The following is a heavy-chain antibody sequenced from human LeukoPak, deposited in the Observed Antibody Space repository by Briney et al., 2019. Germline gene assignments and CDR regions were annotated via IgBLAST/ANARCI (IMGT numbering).Heavy chain of an antibody. V-gene: IGHV1-46*01. CDR1: GYTLSSYH. Sequence: ASVKVSCKASGYTLSSYHIQWVRQVPGQGLEWMGRINPNGGSINYAQKFQGRVTMTTDTSTSTVYMELSSLRSEDTAVYYCARPINYYDSSGYHHSYFDYWGQGTLVTVSS. CDR3: ARPINYYDSSGYHHSYFDY. J-gene: IGHJ4*02. D-gene: IGHD3-22*01. CDR2: INPNGGSI.